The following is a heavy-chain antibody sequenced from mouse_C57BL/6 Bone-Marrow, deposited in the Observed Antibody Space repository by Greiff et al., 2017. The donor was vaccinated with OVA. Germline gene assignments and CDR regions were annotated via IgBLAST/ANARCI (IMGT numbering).Heavy chain of an antibody. CDR3: AIKPGWYYFDY. J-gene: IGHJ2*01. Sequence: VQLQQPGAELVKPGASVKVSCKASGYTFTSYWMHWVKQRPGQGLEWIGRIHPSDSDTNYNQKFKGKATLTVDKSSSTAYMQLSSLTSEDSAVYYCAIKPGWYYFDYWGQGTTLTVSS. V-gene: IGHV1-74*01. D-gene: IGHD3-1*01. CDR1: GYTFTSYW. CDR2: IHPSDSDT.